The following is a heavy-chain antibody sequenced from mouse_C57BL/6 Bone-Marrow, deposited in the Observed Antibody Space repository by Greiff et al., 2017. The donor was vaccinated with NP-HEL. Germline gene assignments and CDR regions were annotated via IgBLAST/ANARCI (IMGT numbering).Heavy chain of an antibody. J-gene: IGHJ4*01. Sequence: QVQLQQPGAELVKPGASVKLSCKASGYTFTSYWMQWVKQRPGQGLEWIGEIDPSDSYTNYNQKFKGKATLTVDTSSSPAYMQLSSLTSEDSAVYYCARSAYYSNYGPYYYAMDYWGQGTSVTVFS. CDR2: IDPSDSYT. V-gene: IGHV1-50*01. CDR1: GYTFTSYW. CDR3: ARSAYYSNYGPYYYAMDY. D-gene: IGHD2-5*01.